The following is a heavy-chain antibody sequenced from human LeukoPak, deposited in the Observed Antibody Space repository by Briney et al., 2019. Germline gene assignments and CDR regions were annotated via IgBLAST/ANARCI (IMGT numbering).Heavy chain of an antibody. Sequence: GESLKISCKGSGYSFTTYWISWVRQMPGKGLVWMGRIAPSDSYTYYSPSFQGHVTISADKSINTAYLQWTSLRASDTAMYYCARRLASCGGDCYSFDYWGQGTLVTVSS. D-gene: IGHD2-21*02. J-gene: IGHJ4*02. CDR3: ARRLASCGGDCYSFDY. V-gene: IGHV5-10-1*01. CDR2: IAPSDSYT. CDR1: GYSFTTYW.